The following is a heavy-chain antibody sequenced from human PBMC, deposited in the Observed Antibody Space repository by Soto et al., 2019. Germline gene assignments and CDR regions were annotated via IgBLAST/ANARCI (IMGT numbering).Heavy chain of an antibody. D-gene: IGHD3-3*01. CDR3: ASAYYDFWSGSPPDAFDI. Sequence: SETLSLTCTVSGGSISSYYWSWIRQPPGKGLEWIGYIYYSGSTNYNPSLKSRVTISVDTSKNQFSLKLSSVTAADTAVYYCASAYYDFWSGSPPDAFDIWGQGTMVTVSS. CDR1: GGSISSYY. J-gene: IGHJ3*02. V-gene: IGHV4-59*08. CDR2: IYYSGST.